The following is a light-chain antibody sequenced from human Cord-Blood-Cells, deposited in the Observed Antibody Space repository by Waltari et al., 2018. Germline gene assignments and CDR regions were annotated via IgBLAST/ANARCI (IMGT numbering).Light chain of an antibody. CDR2: AAS. J-gene: IGKJ2*03. CDR1: QSISSY. Sequence: DIQMTQSPSSLSASVGDRVTITCRASQSISSYLNWYQQKPGKAPKLLIYAASSLQSGVPSRFSGSGSGTDFTLTISSLQPEECATYYCQQSYSTPLYSFGQGTKLEIK. V-gene: IGKV1-39*01. CDR3: QQSYSTPLYS.